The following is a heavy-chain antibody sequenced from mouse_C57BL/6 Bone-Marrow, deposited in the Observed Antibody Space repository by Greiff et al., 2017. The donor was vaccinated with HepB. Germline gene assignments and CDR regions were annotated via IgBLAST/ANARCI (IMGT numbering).Heavy chain of an antibody. CDR1: GFTFSSYG. CDR2: ISSGGSYT. D-gene: IGHD1-1*01. Sequence: VQLKESGGDLVKPGGSLKLSCAASGFTFSSYGMSWVRQTPDKRLEWVATISSGGSYTYYPDSVKGRFTISRDNAKNTLYLQMSSLKSEDTAMYYCARRGTTVVEPLWGQGTSVTVSS. J-gene: IGHJ4*01. V-gene: IGHV5-6*01. CDR3: ARRGTTVVEPL.